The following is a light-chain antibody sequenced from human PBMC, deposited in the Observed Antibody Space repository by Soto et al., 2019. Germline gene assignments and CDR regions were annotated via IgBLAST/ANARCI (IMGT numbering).Light chain of an antibody. V-gene: IGKV3-20*01. Sequence: ETVLTQSPGTLSLSPGERATLSCRASQSVSSSYLAWYQQKPGQAPRLLIYGASSRATGIPDRFSGSGSGTDFTLTISRLEPEDFAVDYCQQYDNSLYTFGQGTKLEIK. CDR1: QSVSSSY. CDR2: GAS. CDR3: QQYDNSLYT. J-gene: IGKJ2*01.